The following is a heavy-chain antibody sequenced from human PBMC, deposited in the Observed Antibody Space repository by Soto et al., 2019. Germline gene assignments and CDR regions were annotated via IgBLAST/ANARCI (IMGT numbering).Heavy chain of an antibody. V-gene: IGHV3-30-3*01. D-gene: IGHD3-22*01. J-gene: IGHJ4*02. CDR1: GFTFSSYA. CDR3: ARDKDSSGYYYFDY. Sequence: ESVGGVVQPGRSLRLSCAASGFTFSSYAMHWVRQAPGKGLEWVAVISYDGSNKYYADSVKGRFTISRDNSKNTLYLQMNSLRAEDTAVYYCARDKDSSGYYYFDYWGQGTLVTVSS. CDR2: ISYDGSNK.